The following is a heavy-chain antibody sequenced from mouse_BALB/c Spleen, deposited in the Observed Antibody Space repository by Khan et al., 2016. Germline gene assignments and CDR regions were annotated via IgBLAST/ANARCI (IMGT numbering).Heavy chain of an antibody. D-gene: IGHD2-1*01. V-gene: IGHV14-4*02. J-gene: IGHJ2*01. CDR3: NSLYYGTYLYFVY. Sequence: VQLQQPGAELVRSGASVKLSCTASAFNIKDYCIHWVKQRPEQGLEWIGWIDPESGDTEYVQKVQGKATVTGDTASNTAYLQLSSLTSEDSAVYSCNSLYYGTYLYFVYSGHCTTLTVSS. CDR1: AFNIKDYC. CDR2: IDPESGDT.